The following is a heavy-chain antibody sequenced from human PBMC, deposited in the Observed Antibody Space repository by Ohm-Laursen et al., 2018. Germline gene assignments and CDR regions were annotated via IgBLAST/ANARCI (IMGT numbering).Heavy chain of an antibody. J-gene: IGHJ4*02. CDR3: AKDQRGLDY. Sequence: SLRLSCAASGFTFDDYAMHWVRQAPGKGLEWVSLISRTGDATYYADSVKGRFTISRDNSKNTLYLQMNSLRAEDTAVYYCAKDQRGLDYWGQGTLVTVSS. CDR1: GFTFDDYA. V-gene: IGHV3-23*01. D-gene: IGHD3-10*01. CDR2: ISRTGDAT.